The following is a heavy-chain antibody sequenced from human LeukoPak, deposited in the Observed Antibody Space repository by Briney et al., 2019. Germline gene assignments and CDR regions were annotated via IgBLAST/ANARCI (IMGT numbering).Heavy chain of an antibody. CDR3: AKGGGSGWEFFDY. Sequence: GGSLRLSCAASGFTFSSYGMHWVRQAPGKGLEWVAFIRYDGSNKYYADTVKGRFTISRDNSKNTLYLQMNSLRAEDTAVYYCAKGGGSGWEFFDYWGQGTLVTVSS. CDR1: GFTFSSYG. CDR2: IRYDGSNK. V-gene: IGHV3-30*02. D-gene: IGHD6-19*01. J-gene: IGHJ4*02.